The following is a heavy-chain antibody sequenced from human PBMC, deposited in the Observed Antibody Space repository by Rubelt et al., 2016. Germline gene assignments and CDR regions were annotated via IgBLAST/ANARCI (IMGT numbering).Heavy chain of an antibody. CDR1: GGSISSGGYY. V-gene: IGHV4-31*03. CDR2: IYYSGST. J-gene: IGHJ4*02. Sequence: QVQLQESAPGLVKPSQTLSLTCTVSGGSISSGGYYWTWIRQHPGKGLEWIGYIYYSGSTYYNPSLKSRVTISVDTSKNQFSLKLTSVTAADTAVYYCARHEYGSETSCYDIWGQGSLVTASS. D-gene: IGHD2-2*01. CDR3: ARHEYGSETSCYDI.